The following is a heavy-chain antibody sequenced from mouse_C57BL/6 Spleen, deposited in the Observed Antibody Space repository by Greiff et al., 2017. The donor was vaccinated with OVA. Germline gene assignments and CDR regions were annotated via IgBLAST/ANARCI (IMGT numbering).Heavy chain of an antibody. CDR2: IDPSDSYT. CDR1: GYTFTSYW. CDR3: ARGGLREDY. V-gene: IGHV1-50*01. D-gene: IGHD1-1*01. Sequence: QQSCTASGYTFTSYWMQWVNQRPGQGLEWIGEIDPSDSYTNYNQKFKGKATLTVDTSSSTAYMQLSSLTSEDSAVYYCARGGLREDYWGQGTTLTVSS. J-gene: IGHJ2*01.